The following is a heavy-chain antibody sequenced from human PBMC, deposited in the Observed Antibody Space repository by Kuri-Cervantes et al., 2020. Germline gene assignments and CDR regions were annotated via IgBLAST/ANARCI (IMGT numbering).Heavy chain of an antibody. CDR1: GGSISSYY. V-gene: IGHV4-59*01. CDR2: IYYSGST. J-gene: IGHJ6*02. Sequence: SETLSLTCTVSGGSISSYYWSWIRQPPGKGLEWIGYIYYSGSTNYNPSLKSRVTISVDTSKNQFSLKLSSVTAADTAVYYCARAAGIAVADPPYYYYYGMDVWGQGTTVTVSS. D-gene: IGHD6-19*01. CDR3: ARAAGIAVADPPYYYYYGMDV.